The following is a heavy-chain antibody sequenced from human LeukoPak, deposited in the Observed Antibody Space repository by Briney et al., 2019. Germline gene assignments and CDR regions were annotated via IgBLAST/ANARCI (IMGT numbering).Heavy chain of an antibody. Sequence: GGSLRLSCAASGFTFSSYAMSWVRQAPGKGLEWVSAISGSGGSTYHADSVKGRFTISRDNSKNTLYLQMNSLRAEDTTVYYCARAQAVAGTGGFDPWGQGTLVTVSS. J-gene: IGHJ5*02. V-gene: IGHV3-23*01. CDR1: GFTFSSYA. CDR2: ISGSGGST. D-gene: IGHD6-19*01. CDR3: ARAQAVAGTGGFDP.